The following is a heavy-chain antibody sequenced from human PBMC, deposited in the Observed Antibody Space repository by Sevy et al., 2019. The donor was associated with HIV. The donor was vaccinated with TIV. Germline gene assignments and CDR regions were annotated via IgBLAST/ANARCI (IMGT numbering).Heavy chain of an antibody. J-gene: IGHJ5*02. Sequence: ASVKVSCKVSEYTLSELSMHWVRQAPGKGLEWMGGFNPEDDETIYAPKFQGRVTMTEDTSTDTAYMELSSLRSEDTAVYYCATDLGIAEAGNYFDPWGQGTLVTVSS. CDR1: EYTLSELS. CDR2: FNPEDDET. CDR3: ATDLGIAEAGNYFDP. V-gene: IGHV1-24*01. D-gene: IGHD6-13*01.